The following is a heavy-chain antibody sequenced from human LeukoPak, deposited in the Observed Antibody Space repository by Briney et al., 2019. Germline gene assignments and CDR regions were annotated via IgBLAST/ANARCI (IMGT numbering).Heavy chain of an antibody. J-gene: IGHJ4*02. V-gene: IGHV3-74*01. CDR1: GFTFSSYW. CDR2: IDIDGSRT. Sequence: GGSLRLSCAASGFTFSSYWMHWVRQAPGKGLVWVSRIDIDGSRTRYADSVKGRFTISRDNAKNTLYLQMNGLRAEDTAVYYCARPLASGPDFWGQGTLVTVSS. CDR3: ARPLASGPDF. D-gene: IGHD3-3*02.